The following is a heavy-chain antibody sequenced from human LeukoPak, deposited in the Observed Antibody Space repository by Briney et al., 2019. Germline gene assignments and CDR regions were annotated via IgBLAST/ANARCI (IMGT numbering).Heavy chain of an antibody. CDR3: ARVIGYSYGYAIDY. D-gene: IGHD5-18*01. J-gene: IGHJ4*02. V-gene: IGHV4-38-2*01. CDR2: LYHSGSP. CDR1: GYSISRGPY. Sequence: SETLSLTCAVSGYSISRGPYWGWIRQPPGKGLEWIGSLYHSGSPYYSPSLRGRVTISVDTSKNHISLKLSSVTAADTAVYYCARVIGYSYGYAIDYWGQGTPVTVSS.